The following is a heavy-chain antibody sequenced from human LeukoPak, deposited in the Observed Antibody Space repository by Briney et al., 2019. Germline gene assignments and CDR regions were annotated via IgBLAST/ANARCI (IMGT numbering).Heavy chain of an antibody. V-gene: IGHV1-18*01. D-gene: IGHD6-13*01. CDR3: ARAGGSGSSWFGPLDY. J-gene: IGHJ4*02. Sequence: ASVKVSCKASGYTFTSYGISWVRQAPGQGLEWMGWISAYNGNTNYAQKLQGRVTMTTDTSTSTAYMELRSLRSDDTAVYYCARAGGSGSSWFGPLDYWGQGTLVTVSS. CDR2: ISAYNGNT. CDR1: GYTFTSYG.